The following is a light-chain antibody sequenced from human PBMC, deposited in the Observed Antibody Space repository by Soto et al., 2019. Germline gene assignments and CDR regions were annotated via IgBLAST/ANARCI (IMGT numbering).Light chain of an antibody. CDR3: QQYYSSLAIT. CDR1: QSLLYSSNNKNF. CDR2: WAS. Sequence: DIVMTQSPDSLAVSLGETATISCKSSQSLLYSSNNKNFLAWYQQKPGQPPKLLFYWASTRQSGVPDRFSGSGSGTDFTLTITGVQAEDVAVYYCQQYYSSLAITCGQGTRREIK. J-gene: IGKJ5*01. V-gene: IGKV4-1*01.